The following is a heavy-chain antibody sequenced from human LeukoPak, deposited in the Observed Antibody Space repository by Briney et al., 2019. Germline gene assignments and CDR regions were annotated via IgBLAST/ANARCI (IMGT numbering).Heavy chain of an antibody. V-gene: IGHV3-30*04. Sequence: GRSLRLSCAASGFTFSSYAMHWVRQAPGKGLEWVAVISYDGSNKYYADSVKGRFTISRDNSKNTLYLQMNSLSAEDTAVYYCARGSQYNWNLWYYYYGMDVWGQGTTVTVSS. CDR3: ARGSQYNWNLWYYYYGMDV. J-gene: IGHJ6*02. D-gene: IGHD1-1*01. CDR2: ISYDGSNK. CDR1: GFTFSSYA.